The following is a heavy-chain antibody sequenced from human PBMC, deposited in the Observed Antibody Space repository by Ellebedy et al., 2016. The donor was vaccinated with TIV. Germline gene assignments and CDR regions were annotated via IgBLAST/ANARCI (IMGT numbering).Heavy chain of an antibody. D-gene: IGHD3-10*01. J-gene: IGHJ6*03. CDR3: ARDFGRFGELLLGYYMDV. CDR2: VNHSGRT. Sequence: SETLSLTCAVYGGSFSGYYWSWVRQPPGKGLEWIGEVNHSGRTNYHPSLKSRVTISVDTSKNQFSLKLSSVTAADTAVYYCARDFGRFGELLLGYYMDVWGKGTTVTVSS. CDR1: GGSFSGYY. V-gene: IGHV4-34*01.